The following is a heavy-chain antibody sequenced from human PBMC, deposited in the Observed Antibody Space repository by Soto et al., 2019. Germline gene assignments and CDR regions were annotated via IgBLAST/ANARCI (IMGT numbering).Heavy chain of an antibody. CDR3: AKDLDYYGSGSYYDY. Sequence: GGSLSLSCAASGFPFSSYAFNWFRLHPGTGLEWFSVISGGGGRKYYADSLKGRFTISRDNSKNTLYLQRNSLRAEDTAVYYCAKDLDYYGSGSYYDYWGQGTLVTVSS. CDR1: GFPFSSYA. CDR2: ISGGGGRK. D-gene: IGHD3-10*01. J-gene: IGHJ4*02. V-gene: IGHV3-23*01.